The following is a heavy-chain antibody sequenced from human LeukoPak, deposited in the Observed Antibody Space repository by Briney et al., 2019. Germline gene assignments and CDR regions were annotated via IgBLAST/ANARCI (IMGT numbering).Heavy chain of an antibody. CDR3: ARAGYTGTTNYYYYGMDV. D-gene: IGHD1-7*01. V-gene: IGHV4-59*01. Sequence: PSETPSLTCTVSGGSISSYYWSWIRQPPGKGLEWIGYIYYSGSTNYNPSLKSRVTISVDTSKNQFSLKLSSVTAADTAVYYCARAGYTGTTNYYYYGMDVWGQGTTVTVSS. CDR2: IYYSGST. J-gene: IGHJ6*02. CDR1: GGSISSYY.